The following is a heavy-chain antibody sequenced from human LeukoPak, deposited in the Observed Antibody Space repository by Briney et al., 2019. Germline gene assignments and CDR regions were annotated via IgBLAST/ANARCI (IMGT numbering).Heavy chain of an antibody. J-gene: IGHJ5*02. CDR2: IHYTGST. CDR3: ARGRYSAGDNWFDP. Sequence: PSETLSLTCTVSGGSITSSYWNWIRQSPGKGLEWIGYIHYTGSTNYNPSLKSRVTMLIDTSKNQFSLKLSSVTAADTAVYYCARGRYSAGDNWFDPWGQGTLVTVSS. V-gene: IGHV4-59*01. D-gene: IGHD3-9*01. CDR1: GGSITSSY.